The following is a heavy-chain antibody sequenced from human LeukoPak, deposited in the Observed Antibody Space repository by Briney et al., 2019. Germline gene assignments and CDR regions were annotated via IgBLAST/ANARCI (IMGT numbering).Heavy chain of an antibody. CDR1: GGSISSYY. J-gene: IGHJ5*02. CDR3: ARHYLCSSTSCYLRWFDP. CDR2: INHSGST. D-gene: IGHD2-2*01. Sequence: SETLSLTCTVSGGSISSYYWSWIRQPPGKGLEWIGEINHSGSTNYNPSLKSRVTISVDTSKNQFSLKLSSVTAADTAVYYCARHYLCSSTSCYLRWFDPWGQGTLVTVSS. V-gene: IGHV4-34*01.